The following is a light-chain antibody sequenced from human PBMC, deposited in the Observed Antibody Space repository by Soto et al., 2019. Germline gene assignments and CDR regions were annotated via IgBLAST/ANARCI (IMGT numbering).Light chain of an antibody. Sequence: QSVLTQPTSVSGAPGQRLTISCAGTSSNIGAGFDVHWYQQLPGTAPKLLIYANDDRPSGVPDRFSGSTSGTSASLAITGLQAEDAADYYCQSYDTTLSGLVFGGGTKLTVL. CDR2: AND. V-gene: IGLV1-40*01. CDR1: SSNIGAGFD. CDR3: QSYDTTLSGLV. J-gene: IGLJ3*02.